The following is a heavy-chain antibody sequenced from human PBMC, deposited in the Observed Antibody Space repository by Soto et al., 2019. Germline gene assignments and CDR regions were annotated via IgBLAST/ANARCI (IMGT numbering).Heavy chain of an antibody. V-gene: IGHV3-30*18. CDR3: AKESGGERYAAYFDL. CDR2: ISAGGNTK. Sequence: QVQLVESGGGVVQPGTSLRLACAASGFTLSNIGMQWVRQAPGKGLERVAVISAGGNTKYYADSVKGRFTISRDNSKNTLFLQMNSLRTEDTDVYYCAKESGGERYAAYFDLWGQGTLVTVSA. D-gene: IGHD2-21*01. CDR1: GFTLSNIG. J-gene: IGHJ4*02.